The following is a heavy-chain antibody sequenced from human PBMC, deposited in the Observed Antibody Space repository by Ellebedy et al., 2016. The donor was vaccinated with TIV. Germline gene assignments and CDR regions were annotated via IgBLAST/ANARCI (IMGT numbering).Heavy chain of an antibody. Sequence: GGSLRLXXAASGFTFSDYWMNWVRQAPGKGLEYVASIKQDGNEKYYVDSVKGRFTISRDNAKNSLYLQMNSLRAEDTAVYYCAHATVRAWGQGTLVTVSS. J-gene: IGHJ5*02. CDR3: AHATVRA. CDR1: GFTFSDYW. D-gene: IGHD3-10*01. V-gene: IGHV3-7*01. CDR2: IKQDGNEK.